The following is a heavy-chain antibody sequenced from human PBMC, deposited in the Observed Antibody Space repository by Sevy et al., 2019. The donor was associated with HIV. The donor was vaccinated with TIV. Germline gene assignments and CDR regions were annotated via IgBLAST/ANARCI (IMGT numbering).Heavy chain of an antibody. CDR1: GFSFTWYW. V-gene: IGHV3-7*01. CDR3: VREGAPYRNIRYCSGNNCFYNWFDP. J-gene: IGHJ5*02. D-gene: IGHD2-15*01. Sequence: GGSLRLSCAASGFSFTWYWMSWVRQTPEKGLEWVANIKQDGSEKNYVDSVKGRFTISRDNAKNSLYLQMNRLRAEDTAFYYCVREGAPYRNIRYCSGNNCFYNWFDPWGQGTLVTVSS. CDR2: IKQDGSEK.